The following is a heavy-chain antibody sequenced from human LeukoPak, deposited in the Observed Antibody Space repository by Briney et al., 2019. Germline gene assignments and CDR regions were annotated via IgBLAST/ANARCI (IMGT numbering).Heavy chain of an antibody. CDR1: GFTFSSYA. CDR2: TGGGGGST. CDR3: AKDKGGPGDYFDY. D-gene: IGHD3-10*01. J-gene: IGHJ4*02. Sequence: GGSLRLSRAASGFTFSSYAMSWVRQAPGKGLEWVSATGGGGGSTYYADSVKGRFTISRDNSKNTLYLQMNSLRAEDTAVYYCAKDKGGPGDYFDYWGQGTLVTVSS. V-gene: IGHV3-23*01.